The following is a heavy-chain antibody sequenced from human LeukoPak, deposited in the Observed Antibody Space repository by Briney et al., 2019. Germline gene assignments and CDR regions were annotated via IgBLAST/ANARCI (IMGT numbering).Heavy chain of an antibody. CDR2: INAGNGNT. Sequence: ASVKVSCKASGYPFTTYTMHWVRQAPGRSLEWMGWINAGNGNTKYSQNFQGRVTITRDTSARTAYMELSSLRSEDTAVYYCARGSGSYYFDYWGQGTLVTVSS. CDR3: ARGSGSYYFDY. D-gene: IGHD3-10*01. J-gene: IGHJ4*02. CDR1: GYPFTTYT. V-gene: IGHV1-3*01.